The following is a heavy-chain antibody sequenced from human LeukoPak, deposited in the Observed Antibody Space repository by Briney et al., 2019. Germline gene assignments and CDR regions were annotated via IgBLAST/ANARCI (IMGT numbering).Heavy chain of an antibody. J-gene: IGHJ3*02. CDR3: ARVMDPHHDAFDI. CDR2: IYYSGST. D-gene: IGHD2-2*03. V-gene: IGHV4-39*07. Sequence: ASETLSLTCTVSGGSISSSSYYWGWIRQPPGKGLEWIGSIYYSGSTYYNPSLKSRVTISVDTSKNQFSLKLSSVTAADTAVYYCARVMDPHHDAFDIWGQGTMVTVSS. CDR1: GGSISSSSYY.